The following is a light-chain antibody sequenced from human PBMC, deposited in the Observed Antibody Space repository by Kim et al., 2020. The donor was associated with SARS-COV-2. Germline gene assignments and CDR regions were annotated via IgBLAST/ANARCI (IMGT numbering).Light chain of an antibody. Sequence: LAPGGGRTLSCWARQTVRNNFLAWYQQRSGQAPRLLIYAASYRAPGIPDRFSGSGSGTDFTLTISRLEPEDFAVYYCQQYGSTPYNFGQGTKLEI. CDR3: QQYGSTPYN. V-gene: IGKV3-20*01. J-gene: IGKJ2*01. CDR1: QTVRNNF. CDR2: AAS.